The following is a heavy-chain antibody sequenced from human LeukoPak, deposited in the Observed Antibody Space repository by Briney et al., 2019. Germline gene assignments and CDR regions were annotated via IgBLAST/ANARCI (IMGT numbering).Heavy chain of an antibody. Sequence: GGSLRLSCAASGFTFSSYGMHWVRQAPGKGLEWVAVIWYDGSNKYYADSVKGRFTISRDNSKNTLYLQMNSLRAEDTAVYYCARGALELWLFDYWGQGTLVTVSS. CDR2: IWYDGSNK. J-gene: IGHJ4*02. V-gene: IGHV3-33*01. CDR3: ARGALELWLFDY. D-gene: IGHD5-18*01. CDR1: GFTFSSYG.